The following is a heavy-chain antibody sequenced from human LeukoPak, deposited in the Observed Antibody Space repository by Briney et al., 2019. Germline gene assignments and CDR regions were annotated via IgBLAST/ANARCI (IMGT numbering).Heavy chain of an antibody. D-gene: IGHD2-15*01. CDR1: GFTLSTNA. CDR2: ISGSGAST. V-gene: IGHV3-23*01. J-gene: IGHJ4*02. CDR3: AKELRD. Sequence: GGSLRLSCLTSGFTLSTNAMSWVRQAPGKGLEWISGISGSGASTYYADSVKGRFTISRDDSRNTLYLQMNSLRGDDTAVYYCAKELRDWGQGTLVTVSS.